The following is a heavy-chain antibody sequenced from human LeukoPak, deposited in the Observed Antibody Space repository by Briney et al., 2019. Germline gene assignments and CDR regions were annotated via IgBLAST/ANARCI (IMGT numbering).Heavy chain of an antibody. Sequence: ASVKVSCKASGYTFTGYYMHWVRQAPGQGLEWMGWINPNSGGTNYAQKFQGRVTMTRDTSISTAYMELSRLRSDDTAVYYCARAYSGYDYYYYYYMDVWGKGTTVTVSS. J-gene: IGHJ6*03. CDR2: INPNSGGT. CDR1: GYTFTGYY. D-gene: IGHD5-12*01. CDR3: ARAYSGYDYYYYYYMDV. V-gene: IGHV1-2*02.